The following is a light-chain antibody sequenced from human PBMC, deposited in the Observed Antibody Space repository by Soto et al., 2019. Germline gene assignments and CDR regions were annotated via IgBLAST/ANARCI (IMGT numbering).Light chain of an antibody. J-gene: IGKJ1*01. V-gene: IGKV3-20*01. CDR2: GAS. CDR3: QHYGSSQT. CDR1: QSVNSRQ. Sequence: EIVLTQSPGTLSVSPGDRATLSCRASQSVNSRQIAWYQQKSGQAPRLLIFGASSRATGIPDSFSGSASETDFTLTISRLEPEDFAVYYCQHYGSSQTFGQGTKV.